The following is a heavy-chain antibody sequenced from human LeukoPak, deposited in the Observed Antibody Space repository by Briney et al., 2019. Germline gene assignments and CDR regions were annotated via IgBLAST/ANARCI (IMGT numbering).Heavy chain of an antibody. D-gene: IGHD6-6*01. Sequence: ASVKVSCKASGYTFTSYDINWVRQATGQGLEWMGWTNPNSGNTGYAQKFQGRVTMTRNTSISTAYMELSSLRSEDTAVYYCARGRGIAARRGWYFDLWGRGTLVTVSS. J-gene: IGHJ2*01. CDR3: ARGRGIAARRGWYFDL. CDR1: GYTFTSYD. V-gene: IGHV1-8*01. CDR2: TNPNSGNT.